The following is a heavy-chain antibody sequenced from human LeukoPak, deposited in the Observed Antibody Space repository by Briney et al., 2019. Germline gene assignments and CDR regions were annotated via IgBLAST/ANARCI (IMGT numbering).Heavy chain of an antibody. V-gene: IGHV3-7*01. CDR1: GFTFSSYW. CDR3: ARGRGDSSSWYFDY. D-gene: IGHD6-13*01. Sequence: GGSLRLSCAASGFTFSSYWMCWVRQAPGKGLEWAANIRPDGSEKYFVDSVKGRFTISRDNAKNSLYLQMNSLRAEDTAVYYCARGRGDSSSWYFDYWGQGTLVTVS. CDR2: IRPDGSEK. J-gene: IGHJ4*02.